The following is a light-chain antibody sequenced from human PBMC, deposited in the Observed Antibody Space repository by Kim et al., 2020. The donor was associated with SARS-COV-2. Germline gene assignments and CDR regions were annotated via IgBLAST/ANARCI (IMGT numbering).Light chain of an antibody. CDR1: QSVNNSF. CDR3: QQYGSSPRT. CDR2: GSS. Sequence: SPGERATLSCRASQSVNNSFLAWYQQKPGQAPSLLIDGSSSMAGVSPNRCSGSGSGTVFTLTISRLEPEDSAVYYWQQYGSSPRTFGQGTKVDIK. J-gene: IGKJ1*01. V-gene: IGKV3-20*01.